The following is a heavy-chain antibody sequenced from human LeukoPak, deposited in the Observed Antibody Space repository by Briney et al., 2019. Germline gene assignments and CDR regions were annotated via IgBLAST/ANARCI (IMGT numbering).Heavy chain of an antibody. CDR1: GYTFTGYY. D-gene: IGHD3-9*01. CDR2: INPNSGGT. V-gene: IGHV1-2*02. Sequence: ASVKVSCKASGYTFTGYYMHWVRQAPGQGLEWMGWINPNSGGTNYAQKLQGRVTMTTDTSTSTAYMELRSLRSDDTAVYYCARGPRHYDILTAKWFDPWGQGTLVTVSS. J-gene: IGHJ5*02. CDR3: ARGPRHYDILTAKWFDP.